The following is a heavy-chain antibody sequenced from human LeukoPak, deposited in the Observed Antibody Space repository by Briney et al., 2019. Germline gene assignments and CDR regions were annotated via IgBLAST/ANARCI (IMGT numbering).Heavy chain of an antibody. Sequence: GKSLRLSCAASGFTFSSYGMHWVRQAPGKGLEWVAFTRHDGSRKYYADSVKGRFTISRDNSQNTLYLQMNSLIDGDTAVSSGARDPPEPGRGYYSFDYWGQGTLVTVSS. CDR3: ARDPPEPGRGYYSFDY. D-gene: IGHD3-22*01. J-gene: IGHJ4*02. V-gene: IGHV3-33*01. CDR1: GFTFSSYG. CDR2: TRHDGSRK.